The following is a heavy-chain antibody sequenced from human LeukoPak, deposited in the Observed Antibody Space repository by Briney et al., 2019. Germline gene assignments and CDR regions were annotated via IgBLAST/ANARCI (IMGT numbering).Heavy chain of an antibody. CDR1: GFSFDGYA. V-gene: IGHV3-43*02. CDR3: AEDWAIDEQWLSHFDY. Sequence: GSLRLSCAASGFSFDGYAMHWVRQAPGKGLEWVSLIIGGGGSTYYADSVKGRLTISRDKSKNSLYLQMNSLRTEDTALYYCAEDWAIDEQWLSHFDYWGQRTLVTVSS. J-gene: IGHJ4*02. CDR2: IIGGGGST. D-gene: IGHD6-19*01.